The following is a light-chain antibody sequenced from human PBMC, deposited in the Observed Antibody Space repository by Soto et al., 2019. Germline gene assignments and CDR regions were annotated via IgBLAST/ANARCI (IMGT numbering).Light chain of an antibody. J-gene: IGKJ4*01. CDR3: QQLNSYPRT. CDR2: AAS. CDR1: QGISSY. V-gene: IGKV1-9*01. Sequence: DIQLTQSPSFLSASVGDRVTITCRASQGISSYLAWYQQKPGKAPKVLIYAASTLQSGVPSRFSGSGSGTEFTLTISSLQPEDFATYYCQQLNSYPRTFGRGTKVEIK.